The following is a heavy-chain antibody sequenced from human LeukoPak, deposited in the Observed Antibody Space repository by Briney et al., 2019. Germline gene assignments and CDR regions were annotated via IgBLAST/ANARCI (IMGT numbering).Heavy chain of an antibody. Sequence: GSSVKVSCKASGGTFSSYAISWVRQAPGQGLEWMGRIIPIFGIANYAQKFQGRVTITADKSTSTAYMELNSLRAEDTAVYYCARDSGIWDIVATPDDYWGQGTLVTVSS. CDR3: ARDSGIWDIVATPDDY. V-gene: IGHV1-69*04. CDR1: GGTFSSYA. D-gene: IGHD5-12*01. J-gene: IGHJ4*02. CDR2: IIPIFGIA.